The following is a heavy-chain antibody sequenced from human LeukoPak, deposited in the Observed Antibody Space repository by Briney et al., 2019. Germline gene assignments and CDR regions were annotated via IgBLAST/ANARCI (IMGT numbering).Heavy chain of an antibody. D-gene: IGHD6-19*01. CDR1: GGSINSHY. V-gene: IGHV4-59*08. CDR3: VRRDPGWNYFDY. J-gene: IGHJ4*02. Sequence: SETLSLTCAVSGGSINSHYWGWIRQPPGKGLQWIGDIFYTGKNNYNPSLKSRVTISLDTSKDHLSLHLTSVLAADTALYYCVRRDPGWNYFDYWGQGILVTVSS. CDR2: IFYTGKN.